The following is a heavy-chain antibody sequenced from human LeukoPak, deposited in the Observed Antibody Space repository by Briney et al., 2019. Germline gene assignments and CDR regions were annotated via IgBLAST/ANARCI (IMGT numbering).Heavy chain of an antibody. CDR2: INHSGST. J-gene: IGHJ3*02. Sequence: SETLSLTCTVSGYSISSGYYWGWIRQPPGKGLEWIGSINHSGSTYYNPSLKSRVTISVDTSKNQFSLRLSSVTAADTAVYYCARDRYYDILTGYFGVDAFDSWGQGTMVTVSS. CDR3: ARDRYYDILTGYFGVDAFDS. V-gene: IGHV4-38-2*02. D-gene: IGHD3-9*01. CDR1: GYSISSGYY.